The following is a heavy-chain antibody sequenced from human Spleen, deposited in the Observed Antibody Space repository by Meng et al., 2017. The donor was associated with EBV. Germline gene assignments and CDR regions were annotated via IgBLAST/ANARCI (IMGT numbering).Heavy chain of an antibody. Sequence: VPLQQCAEGLLQPSEPLALTCAVYGGSFTGYYWTLIRQPPGKGLEWIGEISRSGSTNYNPSLKSRVTISLDTSKNQFSLKLSSVTAADTAVYHCARRGGVDYWGQGTLVTVSS. J-gene: IGHJ4*02. V-gene: IGHV4-34*01. CDR3: ARRGGVDY. CDR2: ISRSGST. CDR1: GGSFTGYY. D-gene: IGHD3-16*01.